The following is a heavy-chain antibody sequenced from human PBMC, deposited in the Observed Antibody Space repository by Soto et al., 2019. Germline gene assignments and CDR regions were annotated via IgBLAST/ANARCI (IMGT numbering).Heavy chain of an antibody. J-gene: IGHJ5*02. CDR2: INAGNGNT. CDR3: ARGVGSGTYYNQYNWFDP. Sequence: ASVKVSCKASGYTFTSYAMHWVRQAPGQRPEWMGWINAGNGNTKYSQKFQGRVTITRDTSASTAYMELSSLRSEDTAVYYCARGVGSGTYYNQYNWFDPWGQGTLVTVSS. D-gene: IGHD3-10*01. CDR1: GYTFTSYA. V-gene: IGHV1-3*01.